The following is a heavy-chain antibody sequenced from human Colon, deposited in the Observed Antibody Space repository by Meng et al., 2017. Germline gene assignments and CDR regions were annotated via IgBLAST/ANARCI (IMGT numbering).Heavy chain of an antibody. CDR2: TFYWSMWSY. Sequence: SQTLSLTCAISGDSVSSNNAAWNWIRQSPSRGLEWLGRTFYWSMWSYDYALSVKSRITINPDTSKNHFSLQLNAVTPEETAVYYCAREGTLNRGVINHLDYWGQGKLVTVSS. CDR1: GDSVSSNNAA. V-gene: IGHV6-1*01. D-gene: IGHD3-10*01. J-gene: IGHJ4*02. CDR3: AREGTLNRGVINHLDY.